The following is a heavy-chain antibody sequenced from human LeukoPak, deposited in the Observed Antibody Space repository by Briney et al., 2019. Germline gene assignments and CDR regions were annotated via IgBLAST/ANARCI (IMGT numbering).Heavy chain of an antibody. D-gene: IGHD3-22*01. CDR2: ISGSGGST. CDR1: GFNFDYYG. Sequence: GGSLRLSCAASGFNFDYYGVAWVRQAPGKGLEWVSAISGSGGSTYYADSVKGRFTISRDNSKNTLYLQMNSLRAEDTAVYYCAKLLYYYDSSQPYWGQGTLVTVSS. CDR3: AKLLYYYDSSQPY. J-gene: IGHJ4*02. V-gene: IGHV3-23*01.